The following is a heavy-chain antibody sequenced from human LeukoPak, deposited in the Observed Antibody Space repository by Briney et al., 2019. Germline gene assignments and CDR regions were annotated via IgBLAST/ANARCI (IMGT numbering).Heavy chain of an antibody. CDR3: AKHVLFSSGWYLDN. CDR1: GFSFSTYG. CDR2: IRVGARST. Sequence: GGSLKISRATPGFSFSTYGISLVRQAPGKGLELVSSIRVGARSTIYAGSVKCPFTTSRENSRSTFLLQMKSLRAEDKAFYHCAKHVLFSSGWYLDNWGQGNLVTVSS. J-gene: IGHJ4*02. D-gene: IGHD6-19*01. V-gene: IGHV3-23*01.